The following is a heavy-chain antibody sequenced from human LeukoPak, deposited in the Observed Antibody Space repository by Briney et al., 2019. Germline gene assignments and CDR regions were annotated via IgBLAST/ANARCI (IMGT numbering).Heavy chain of an antibody. CDR3: ARSRWVRGVIHSGSGWFDP. J-gene: IGHJ5*02. CDR2: IYYSGST. D-gene: IGHD3-10*01. Sequence: PSETLSLTCTVSGGSISSYYWSWIRQPPGKGLEWIGYIYYSGSTNYNPSLKSRVTISVDTSKNQFSLKLSSVTAADTAVYYCARSRWVRGVIHSGSGWFDPWGQGTLVTVSS. V-gene: IGHV4-59*01. CDR1: GGSISSYY.